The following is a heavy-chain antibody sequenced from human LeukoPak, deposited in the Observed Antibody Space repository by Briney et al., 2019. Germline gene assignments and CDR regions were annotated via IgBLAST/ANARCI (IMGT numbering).Heavy chain of an antibody. CDR2: ISSSSSTI. CDR3: AREGDTAMGDYFDY. V-gene: IGHV3-48*01. CDR1: GFTFSSYS. Sequence: TGGSLRLSCAASGFTFSSYSMNWVRQAPGKGLEWVSYISSSSSTIYYADSVKGRFTISRDNAKNSLYLQMNSLRAEDTAVYCCAREGDTAMGDYFDYWGQGTLVTVSS. D-gene: IGHD5-18*01. J-gene: IGHJ4*02.